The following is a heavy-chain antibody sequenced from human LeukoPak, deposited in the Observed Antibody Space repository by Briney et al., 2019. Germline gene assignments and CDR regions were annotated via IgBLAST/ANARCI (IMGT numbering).Heavy chain of an antibody. V-gene: IGHV4-34*01. Sequence: PSETLSLTCAVYGGSFSGYYWSWIRQPPGKGLEWIGEINHSGSTNYNPSLKSRVTISVDTSKNQFSLKLSSVTAADTAVYYCARGAIFGVVPADFDYWGQGTLVTVSS. J-gene: IGHJ4*02. D-gene: IGHD3-3*01. CDR3: ARGAIFGVVPADFDY. CDR2: INHSGST. CDR1: GGSFSGYY.